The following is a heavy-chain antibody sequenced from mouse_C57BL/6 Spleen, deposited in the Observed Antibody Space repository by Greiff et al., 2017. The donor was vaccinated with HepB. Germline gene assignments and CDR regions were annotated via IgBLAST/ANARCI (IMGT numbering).Heavy chain of an antibody. CDR3: ARRGGSSYYFDD. V-gene: IGHV1-82*01. CDR1: GYAFSSSW. Sequence: QVQLQQSGPELVKPGASVKISCKASGYAFSSSWMNWVKQRPGKGLEWIGRIYPGDGDTNYNGKFKGKATLTADKSSSTAYMQLSSLTSEDSAVYFCARRGGSSYYFDDWGQGTTLTVSS. J-gene: IGHJ2*01. D-gene: IGHD1-1*01. CDR2: IYPGDGDT.